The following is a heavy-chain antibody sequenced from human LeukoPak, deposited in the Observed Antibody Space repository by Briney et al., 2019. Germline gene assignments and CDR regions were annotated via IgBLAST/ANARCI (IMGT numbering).Heavy chain of an antibody. D-gene: IGHD3-16*01. Sequence: PPQTLSLTRAVSGVSPSSVAYCCRWIRHHPRKCMEWIRYIYFGGSTYYNPSLKSRVTISEDTSTNQFSLSLRSWPAAHPAISFCARVGDATPGEFGPGGQETRVTVSS. J-gene: IGHJ5*02. CDR1: GVSPSSVAYC. CDR2: IYFGGST. V-gene: IGHV4-31*02. CDR3: ARVGDATPGEFGP.